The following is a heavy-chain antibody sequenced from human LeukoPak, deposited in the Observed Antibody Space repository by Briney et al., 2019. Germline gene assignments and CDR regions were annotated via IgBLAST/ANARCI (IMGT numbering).Heavy chain of an antibody. V-gene: IGHV4-39*01. Sequence: KPSETLSLTCTVSGGSISSSSYYWGWIRQPPGKGLEWIGSIYYSGSTYYNPSLKSRVTISVDTSKNQFSLKLSSVTAADTAVYYCARVAGSCYDYWGQGTLVTVSS. CDR3: ARVAGSCYDY. CDR1: GGSISSSSYY. CDR2: IYYSGST. J-gene: IGHJ4*02. D-gene: IGHD2-15*01.